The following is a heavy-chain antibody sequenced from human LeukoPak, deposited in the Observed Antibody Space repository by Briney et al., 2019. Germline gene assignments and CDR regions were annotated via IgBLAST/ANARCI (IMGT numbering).Heavy chain of an antibody. CDR2: ISDTGGRT. CDR1: GITLSNYG. CDR3: AKRGVVIRVILVGFHKEAYYFDS. J-gene: IGHJ4*02. V-gene: IGHV3-23*01. Sequence: GGSLRLSCAVSGITLSNYGMTWVRQAPGKGLEWVADISDTGGRTNYADSVKGRFTVSRDNPKNTLYLQMNSLRAEDTAVYFCAKRGVVIRVILVGFHKEAYYFDSWGQGALVTVSS. D-gene: IGHD3-22*01.